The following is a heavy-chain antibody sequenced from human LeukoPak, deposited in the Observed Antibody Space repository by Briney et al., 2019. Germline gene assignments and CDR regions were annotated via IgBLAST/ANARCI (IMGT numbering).Heavy chain of an antibody. D-gene: IGHD3-10*01. CDR1: GFTVSSNY. CDR2: IYSGGST. J-gene: IGHJ5*02. Sequence: GSLRLSCAASGFTVSSNYMSWVRQAPGKGLEWVSVIYSGGSTYYADSVKGRFTISRDNSKNTLYLQMNSLRAEDTAVYYCARDSGTMVRGARGFDPWGQGTLVTVSS. CDR3: ARDSGTMVRGARGFDP. V-gene: IGHV3-66*02.